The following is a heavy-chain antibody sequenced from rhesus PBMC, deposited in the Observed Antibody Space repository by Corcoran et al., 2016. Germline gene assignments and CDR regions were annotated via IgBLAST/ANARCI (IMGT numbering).Heavy chain of an antibody. J-gene: IGHJ4*01. CDR3: AGNSGSLYYFDY. CDR1: GYNFTELS. Sequence: EVQLVQSGAEGKKPGAAATGSRKVSGYNFTELSMHGVRKAPGKGLEWMEGVYPVYGKIIDAEKFQGRVTMTEDTSTDTAYMELSSLRSEDTAVYYCAGNSGSLYYFDYWGQGVLVTVSS. V-gene: IGHV1-156*01. CDR2: VYPVYGKI. D-gene: IGHD6-25*01.